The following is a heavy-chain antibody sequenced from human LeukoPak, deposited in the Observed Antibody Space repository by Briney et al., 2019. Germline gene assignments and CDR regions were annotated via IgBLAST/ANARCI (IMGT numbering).Heavy chain of an antibody. CDR2: VSYDGSNK. J-gene: IGHJ4*02. D-gene: IGHD1-26*01. V-gene: IGHV3-30-3*01. CDR1: GFTFSSYA. CDR3: ARSLSGSYDY. Sequence: PGRPLRLSCAASGFTFSSYAMHWVRQAPGKGLEWVAVVSYDGSNKYYADSVKGRFTISRDNAKNTLYLQMNSLRAEDTAVYYCARSLSGSYDYWGQGTLVTVSS.